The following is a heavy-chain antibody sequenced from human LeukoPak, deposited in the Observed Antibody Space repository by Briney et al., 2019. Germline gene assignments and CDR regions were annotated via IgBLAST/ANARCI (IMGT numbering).Heavy chain of an antibody. CDR1: GFTFSSYA. J-gene: IGHJ4*02. Sequence: PGGSLRLSCAASGFTFSSYAMSWVRQAPGKGLEWVSGIGGSGTRTYYADSVKGRFTISRDNSKNTLYLQMNSLRAEDTAVYYCAKSIAVAFYSWGQGTLVTVSS. CDR3: AKSIAVAFYS. CDR2: IGGSGTRT. D-gene: IGHD6-19*01. V-gene: IGHV3-23*01.